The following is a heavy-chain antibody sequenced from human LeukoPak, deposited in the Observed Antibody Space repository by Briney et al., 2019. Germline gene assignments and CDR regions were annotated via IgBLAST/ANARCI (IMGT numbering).Heavy chain of an antibody. J-gene: IGHJ6*02. V-gene: IGHV4-39*07. CDR2: IYYGGST. CDR3: ARDAGHQLSRRNYYAMDV. D-gene: IGHD2-2*01. CDR1: SDYW. Sequence: SDYWMSWIRQPPGKGLEWIGSIYYGGSTYYNSSLKSRVTISVDISKNQFSLKVSSVTAADTAVYYCARDAGHQLSRRNYYAMDVWGQGTTVTVSS.